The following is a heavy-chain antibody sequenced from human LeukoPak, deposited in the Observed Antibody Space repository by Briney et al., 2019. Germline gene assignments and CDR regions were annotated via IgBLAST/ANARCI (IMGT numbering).Heavy chain of an antibody. CDR1: GYTFTDYY. D-gene: IGHD3-16*01. J-gene: IGHJ2*01. CDR2: INPSSGGT. V-gene: IGHV1-2*02. Sequence: GASVKVSCKASGYTFTDYYMHWVRQAPGQGLGWMGWINPSSGGTNYAQKFQGRVTMTRDTSISTAYMELSRLRSDDTAVYYCARDWVRYFDLWGRGTLVTVSS. CDR3: ARDWVRYFDL.